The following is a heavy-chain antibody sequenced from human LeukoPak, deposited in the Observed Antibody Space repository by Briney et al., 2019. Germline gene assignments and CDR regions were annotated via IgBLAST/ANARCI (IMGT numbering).Heavy chain of an antibody. CDR1: KFIFSDYA. CDR3: ARDRCSGNRCWRYFDY. Sequence: GGSLRLSCAASKFIFSDYAMHWVRQAPGKGLEYVSDISGGGHNTYYANSVKGRFTISRDNSKNTLYLQMGSLRAEDMAVYYCARDRCSGNRCWRYFDYWGQGTLVTVSS. CDR2: ISGGGHNT. D-gene: IGHD2-15*01. J-gene: IGHJ4*02. V-gene: IGHV3-64*01.